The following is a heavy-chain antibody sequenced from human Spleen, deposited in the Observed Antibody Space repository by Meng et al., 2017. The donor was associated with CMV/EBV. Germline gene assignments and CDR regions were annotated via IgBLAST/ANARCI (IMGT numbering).Heavy chain of an antibody. V-gene: IGHV3-30*02. CDR3: AKDSSSWYSPASD. Sequence: ATSGFSFINYGMHWVRQAPGKGLEWVAFIRYDGGNKYYADSVKGRFTISRDSSKNTVYLQMNSLRPVDTAVYYCAKDSSSWYSPASDWGQGTLVTVSS. D-gene: IGHD6-13*01. J-gene: IGHJ4*02. CDR2: IRYDGGNK. CDR1: GFSFINYG.